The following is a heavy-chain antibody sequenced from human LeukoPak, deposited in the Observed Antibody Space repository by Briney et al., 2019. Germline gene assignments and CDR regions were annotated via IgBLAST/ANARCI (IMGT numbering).Heavy chain of an antibody. Sequence: RXSXXXXGFTXXXYAMSWVRQAPGKGLEWVSAISGSGGSTYYADSVKGRFTISRDNSKNTLYLQMNSLRAEDTAVYYCAKLRRVRGVKRDYWGQGTLVTVSS. CDR2: ISGSGGST. J-gene: IGHJ4*02. D-gene: IGHD3-10*01. CDR3: AKLRRVRGVKRDY. V-gene: IGHV3-23*01. CDR1: GFTXXXYA.